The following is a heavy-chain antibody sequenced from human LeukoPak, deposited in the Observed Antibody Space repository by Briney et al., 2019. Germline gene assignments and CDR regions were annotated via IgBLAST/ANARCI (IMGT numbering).Heavy chain of an antibody. D-gene: IGHD3-9*01. Sequence: GGSLRLSCAASGFTFSSYEMNWVRQAPGKGLEWVSYISSSGSTIYYADSVKGRFTISRDNAKNSLYLQMNSLRAEDTAVCYCELEGYDILTGYYKNYWGQGTLVTVSS. CDR3: ELEGYDILTGYYKNY. J-gene: IGHJ4*02. CDR1: GFTFSSYE. V-gene: IGHV3-48*03. CDR2: ISSSGSTI.